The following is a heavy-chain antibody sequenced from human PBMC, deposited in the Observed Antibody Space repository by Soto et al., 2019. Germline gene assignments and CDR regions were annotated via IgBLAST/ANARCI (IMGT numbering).Heavy chain of an antibody. V-gene: IGHV4-39*01. CDR3: ARLVGILYDILTGYYDY. Sequence: SETLSLTCTVSGGSSSSSSYYWGWIRQPPGKGLEWIGSIYYSGSTYYNPSLKSRVTISVDTSKNQFSLKLRSVTAADTAVYYCARLVGILYDILTGYYDYWGQGTLVTVSS. D-gene: IGHD3-9*01. CDR2: IYYSGST. J-gene: IGHJ4*02. CDR1: GGSSSSSSYY.